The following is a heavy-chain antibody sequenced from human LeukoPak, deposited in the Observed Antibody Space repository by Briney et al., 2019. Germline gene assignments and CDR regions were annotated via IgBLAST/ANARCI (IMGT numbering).Heavy chain of an antibody. V-gene: IGHV5-51*01. CDR1: GYSYTNYW. CDR2: IYPSDSDT. J-gene: IGHJ6*02. Sequence: GESLKISCKGSGYSYTNYWIGWVRQMPGRGLEWMGIIYPSDSDTRYSPSFQSQVTISADKSISTAYLQWSSLKASDTAMYYRASVSRGNHYYYGVDVWGQGTTVTVSS. CDR3: ASVSRGNHYYYGVDV. D-gene: IGHD2/OR15-2a*01.